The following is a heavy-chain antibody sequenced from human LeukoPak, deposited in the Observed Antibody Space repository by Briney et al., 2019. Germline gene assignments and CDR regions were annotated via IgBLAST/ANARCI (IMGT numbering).Heavy chain of an antibody. CDR3: ARDSRQWVEQLPYGWFDP. Sequence: GGSLRLSCAASGFTFSAYSMNWVRQPPGKGLEWVSYISSRGSYIYYADSVKGRFTISRDNAKNSLYLQLDSLRAEDTAVYYCARDSRQWVEQLPYGWFDPWGQGTLVTVSP. V-gene: IGHV3-21*01. CDR2: ISSRGSYI. J-gene: IGHJ5*01. CDR1: GFTFSAYS. D-gene: IGHD1-26*01.